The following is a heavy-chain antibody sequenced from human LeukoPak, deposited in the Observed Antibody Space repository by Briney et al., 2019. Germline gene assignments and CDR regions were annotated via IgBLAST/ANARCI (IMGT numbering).Heavy chain of an antibody. J-gene: IGHJ4*02. D-gene: IGHD1-26*01. V-gene: IGHV3-9*01. CDR2: IGWNSASI. CDR1: GFIFDDYA. CDR3: AKDLRYSGSYLFDC. Sequence: GGSLRLSCAASGFIFDDYAMHWVRQALGKGLEWVSGIGWNSASIDYADSVKGRFTISRDNAKNSLYLQMNSLRDEDTALYYCAKDLRYSGSYLFDCWGQGTLVTVSS.